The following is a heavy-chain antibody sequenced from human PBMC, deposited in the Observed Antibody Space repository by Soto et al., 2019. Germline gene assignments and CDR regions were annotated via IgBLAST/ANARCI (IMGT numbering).Heavy chain of an antibody. J-gene: IGHJ4*02. CDR2: ISGSGGST. CDR1: GFTFSSYA. CDR3: AKDILEWELYDY. Sequence: EVQLLESGGGLVQPGGSLRLSCAASGFTFSSYAMSWIRQAPGKGLEWVSAISGSGGSTYYADSVKGRFTISRDNSQNTLYLQMNSLRAEDTAVYYCAKDILEWELYDYWGQGTLVTVSS. V-gene: IGHV3-23*01. D-gene: IGHD1-26*01.